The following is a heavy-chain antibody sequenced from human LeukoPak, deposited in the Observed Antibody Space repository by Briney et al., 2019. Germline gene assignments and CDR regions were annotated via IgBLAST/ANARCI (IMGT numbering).Heavy chain of an antibody. D-gene: IGHD3-22*01. CDR3: TRLSYYYDSSGYYEDY. CDR2: IRSKANSYAT. V-gene: IGHV3-73*01. Sequence: GGSLRLSCAASGFTFSGSAMHWVRQASGKGLEWVGRIRSKANSYATAYAASVKGRFTISRDDSKNTAYLQMNSLKTEDTAVYYCTRLSYYYDSSGYYEDYWGQGTLVTVSS. J-gene: IGHJ4*02. CDR1: GFTFSGSA.